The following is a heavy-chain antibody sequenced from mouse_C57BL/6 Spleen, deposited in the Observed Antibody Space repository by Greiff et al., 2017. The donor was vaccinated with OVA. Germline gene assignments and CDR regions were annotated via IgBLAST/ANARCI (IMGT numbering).Heavy chain of an antibody. CDR2: ISSGSSTI. J-gene: IGHJ4*01. D-gene: IGHD2-4*01. CDR3: ARGRLPYYYAMDY. V-gene: IGHV5-17*01. CDR1: GFTFSDYG. Sequence: EVKLMESGGGLVKPGGSLKLSCAASGFTFSDYGMHWVRQAPEKGLEWVAYISSGSSTIYYADTVKGRFTISRDNAQNTLFLQMTSLRSEDTAMYYCARGRLPYYYAMDYWGQGTSVTVSS.